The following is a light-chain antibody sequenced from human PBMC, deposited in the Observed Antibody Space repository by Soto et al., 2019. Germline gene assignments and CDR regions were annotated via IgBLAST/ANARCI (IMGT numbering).Light chain of an antibody. Sequence: ALTQPRSVSGSPGQSVTISCTGTSSDVGGYNYVSWYQHHPGKAPKLMIYDVTERPSGVPDRFSGSKSGNTASLTISGLQAEDEADYYCCSYAGSDTYVFGTGTKLTVL. CDR2: DVT. CDR1: SSDVGGYNY. CDR3: CSYAGSDTYV. V-gene: IGLV2-11*01. J-gene: IGLJ1*01.